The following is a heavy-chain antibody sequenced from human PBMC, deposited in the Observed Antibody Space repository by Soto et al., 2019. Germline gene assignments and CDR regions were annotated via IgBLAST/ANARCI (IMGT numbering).Heavy chain of an antibody. CDR2: INAGNGNT. CDR3: ARDLWDYDFWSGYYLLGY. J-gene: IGHJ4*02. CDR1: GYTFTSYA. D-gene: IGHD3-3*01. Sequence: ASVKVSCKASGYTFTSYAMHWVRQAPGQRLEWMGWINAGNGNTKYSQKFQGRVTITRDTSASTAYMELSSLRSEDTAVYYCARDLWDYDFWSGYYLLGYWGQGTLVTVSS. V-gene: IGHV1-3*01.